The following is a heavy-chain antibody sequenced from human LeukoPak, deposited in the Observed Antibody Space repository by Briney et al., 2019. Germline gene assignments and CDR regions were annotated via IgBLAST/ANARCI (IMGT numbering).Heavy chain of an antibody. Sequence: SETLSLTCTVSGGSISSYYWGWIRQPPGKGPEWIGSIYYSGSTYYNPSLKSRVTISVDTSKNQFSLKLSSVTAADTAVYYCARLVYYGSGSYSWYFDYWGQGTLVTVSS. CDR3: ARLVYYGSGSYSWYFDY. J-gene: IGHJ4*02. CDR1: GGSISSYY. D-gene: IGHD3-10*01. CDR2: IYYSGST. V-gene: IGHV4-39*01.